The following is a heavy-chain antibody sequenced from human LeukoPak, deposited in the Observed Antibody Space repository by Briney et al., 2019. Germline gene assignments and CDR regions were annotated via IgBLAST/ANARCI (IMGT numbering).Heavy chain of an antibody. D-gene: IGHD3-16*01. CDR1: GYTFTSYW. CDR3: ATSSGSYGYDAFDI. J-gene: IGHJ3*02. V-gene: IGHV5-51*01. Sequence: GASLKISCKGSGYTFTSYWIGWVRQMPGKGLEWMGIIYPGDSETRYSPSFQGQVTISADKSISTAYLQWSSLKASDTAMYYCATSSGSYGYDAFDIWGQGTMVTVSS. CDR2: IYPGDSET.